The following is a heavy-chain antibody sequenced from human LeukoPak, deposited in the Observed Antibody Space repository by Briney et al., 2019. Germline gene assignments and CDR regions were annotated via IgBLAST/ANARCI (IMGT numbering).Heavy chain of an antibody. J-gene: IGHJ4*02. Sequence: ASVKVSCKASGYTFTGYYMHWVRQAPAQGLEWMRWINPNSGGTNYAQKFQGRVTITRDTSISTAYMELSRLRSDDTAVYYCARQAALDYWGQGTLVTVSS. CDR3: ARQAALDY. V-gene: IGHV1-2*02. CDR1: GYTFTGYY. CDR2: INPNSGGT.